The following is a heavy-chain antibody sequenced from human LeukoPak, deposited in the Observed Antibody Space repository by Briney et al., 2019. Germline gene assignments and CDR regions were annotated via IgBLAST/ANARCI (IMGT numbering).Heavy chain of an antibody. CDR1: GYTFTGYY. CDR3: ARDSMSWFGELRHDP. CDR2: INPNSGGT. J-gene: IGHJ5*02. D-gene: IGHD3-10*01. Sequence: GASVKVSCKASGYTFTGYYMHWVRQAPGQGLEWMGWINPNSGGTNYAQKLQGRVTMTTDTSTSTAYMELRSLRSDDTAVYYCARDSMSWFGELRHDPWGQGTLVTVSS. V-gene: IGHV1-2*02.